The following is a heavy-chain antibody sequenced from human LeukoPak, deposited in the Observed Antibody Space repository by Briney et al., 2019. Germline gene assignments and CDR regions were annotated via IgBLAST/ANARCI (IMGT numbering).Heavy chain of an antibody. CDR3: ARVVGMGGDGYENWFDP. Sequence: PGGSLRLSCAASGFTFSSYEMNWVRQAPGKGLEWVSYISSSGSTIYYADSVKGRFTISRDNAKNSLYLQMNSLRAEDTAVYYCARVVGMGGDGYENWFDPWGQGTLVTVSS. CDR2: ISSSGSTI. CDR1: GFTFSSYE. J-gene: IGHJ5*02. D-gene: IGHD5-24*01. V-gene: IGHV3-48*03.